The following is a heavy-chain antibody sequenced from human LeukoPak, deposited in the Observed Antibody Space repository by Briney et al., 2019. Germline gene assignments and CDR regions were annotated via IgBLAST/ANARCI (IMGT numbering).Heavy chain of an antibody. CDR3: ARALTTLTYEGY. V-gene: IGHV3-21*01. D-gene: IGHD1-1*01. J-gene: IGHJ4*02. CDR2: ISSSSSYI. Sequence: GGSLRLSCAASGFTFSSYSMNWFRQAPGEGLEWVSSISSSSSYIYYADSVKGRFTISRDNAKNSLYLQMNSLRAEDTAVYYCARALTTLTYEGYWGQGTLVTVSS. CDR1: GFTFSSYS.